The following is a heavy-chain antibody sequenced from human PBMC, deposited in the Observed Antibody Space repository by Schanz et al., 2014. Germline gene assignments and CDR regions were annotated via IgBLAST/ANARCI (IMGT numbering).Heavy chain of an antibody. Sequence: EVQLLESGGGLVQPGGSLRLSCAASGFGFSSYSMNWVRQAPGKGLEWVSYISGSSRTIYYADSVKGRFTISRDNAENTLFLQMNSLRAEDTAVYYCATGPHIVVAFDYWGQGTLVTVSS. CDR3: ATGPHIVVAFDY. V-gene: IGHV3-48*01. D-gene: IGHD2-21*01. J-gene: IGHJ4*02. CDR2: ISGSSRTI. CDR1: GFGFSSYS.